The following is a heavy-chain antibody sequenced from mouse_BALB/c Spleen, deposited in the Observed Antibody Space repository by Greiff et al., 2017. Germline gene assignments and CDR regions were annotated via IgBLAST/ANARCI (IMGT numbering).Heavy chain of an antibody. J-gene: IGHJ3*01. Sequence: DVQLQESGPGLVKPSQSLSLTCTVTGYSITSDYAWNWIRQFPGNKLEWMGYISYSGSTSYNPSLKRRISITRDTSKNQFFLQLNSVTTEDTATYYCARGGSSSWFAYWGQGTLVTVSA. V-gene: IGHV3-2*02. CDR2: ISYSGST. CDR3: ARGGSSSWFAY. CDR1: GYSITSDYA. D-gene: IGHD1-1*01.